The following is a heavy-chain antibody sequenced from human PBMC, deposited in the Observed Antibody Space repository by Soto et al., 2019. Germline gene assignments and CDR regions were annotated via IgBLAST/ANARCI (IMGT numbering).Heavy chain of an antibody. D-gene: IGHD7-27*01. CDR2: IYYGGST. V-gene: IGHV4-59*08. CDR1: GDSISTGY. Sequence: SETLSLTCTVSGDSISTGYWSWIRQSPGKGLDWIGFIYYGGSTNYNPSLKSRVTISVDTPKNQFSLKLSSVTAADTAVYYCAKNWNWGALVHWGQGTLVTVSS. CDR3: AKNWNWGALVH. J-gene: IGHJ4*02.